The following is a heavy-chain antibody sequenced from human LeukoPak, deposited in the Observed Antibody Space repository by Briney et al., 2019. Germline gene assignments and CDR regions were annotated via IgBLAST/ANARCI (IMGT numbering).Heavy chain of an antibody. D-gene: IGHD6-13*01. J-gene: IGHJ4*02. CDR1: GFTFSNYW. CDR2: INSDGSGT. V-gene: IGHV3-74*01. Sequence: GGSLRLSCAASGFTFSNYWMHWVRQAPGKGLVWVSRINSDGSGTSYADSVKGRFTISRDNAKNTLYLQMNSLRAEDTAVYYCARDGAAAGYFDYWGQGTLVTVSS. CDR3: ARDGAAAGYFDY.